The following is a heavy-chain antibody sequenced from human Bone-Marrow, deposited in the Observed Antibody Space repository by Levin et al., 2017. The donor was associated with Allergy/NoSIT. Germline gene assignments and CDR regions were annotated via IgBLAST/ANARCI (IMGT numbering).Heavy chain of an antibody. D-gene: IGHD3-3*01. J-gene: IGHJ6*02. CDR1: GFTFSSYA. CDR2: ISYDGSNK. V-gene: IGHV3-30*04. Sequence: GGSLRLSCAASGFTFSSYAMHWVRQAPGKGLERVAVISYDGSNKYYADSVKGRFTISRDNSKNTLYLQMNSLRAEDTAVYYCARDRDYDFWSGYFGYYYYGMDGWGQGTKVTVSS. CDR3: ARDRDYDFWSGYFGYYYYGMDG.